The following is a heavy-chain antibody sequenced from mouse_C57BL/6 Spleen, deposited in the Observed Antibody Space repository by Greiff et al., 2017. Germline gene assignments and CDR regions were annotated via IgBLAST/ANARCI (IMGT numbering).Heavy chain of an antibody. J-gene: IGHJ3*01. D-gene: IGHD2-1*01. CDR3: AFYYGNYVAWFAY. CDR2: IYPGDGDT. Sequence: QVQLQQSGPELVKPGASVKISCKASGYAFSSSWMNWVKQRPGKGLEWIGRIYPGDGDTNYNGKFKGKATLTADKSSSTAYMQLSSLTSEDSAVYFCAFYYGNYVAWFAYWGQGTLVTVSA. CDR1: GYAFSSSW. V-gene: IGHV1-82*01.